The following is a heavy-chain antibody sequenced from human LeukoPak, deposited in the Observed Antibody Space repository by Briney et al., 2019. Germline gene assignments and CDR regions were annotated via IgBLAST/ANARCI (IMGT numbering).Heavy chain of an antibody. CDR3: AKEALDSGGFDY. Sequence: GSPRLSCAASGFTFSRYAMSWVRQAPGKGLEWVSAISGNGGSTYYADSVKGRFTISRDNSKNTLYLQMNTLRAEDTALYYCAKEALDSGGFDYWGQGTLVTVSS. V-gene: IGHV3-23*01. CDR2: ISGNGGST. D-gene: IGHD2-15*01. J-gene: IGHJ4*02. CDR1: GFTFSRYA.